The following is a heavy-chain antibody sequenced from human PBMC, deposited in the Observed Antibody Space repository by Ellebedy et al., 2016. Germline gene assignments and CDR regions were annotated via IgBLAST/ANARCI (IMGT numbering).Heavy chain of an antibody. CDR2: ISDSGGSA. CDR1: GFTFSSYA. Sequence: GESLKISXAASGFTFSSYAMSWVRQAPGKGLEWVSVISDSGGSAYYADSVKGRFTISRDNSKNTLYLQMNSLRVEDTALYYCARTPTVATYYFQHWGQGTLVTVSS. D-gene: IGHD4-17*01. CDR3: ARTPTVATYYFQH. J-gene: IGHJ1*01. V-gene: IGHV3-23*01.